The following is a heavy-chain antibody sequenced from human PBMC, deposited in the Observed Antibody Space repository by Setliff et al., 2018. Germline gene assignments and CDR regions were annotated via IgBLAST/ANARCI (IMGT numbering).Heavy chain of an antibody. Sequence: ASVKVSCKASGYTFTNYAIHWVRQAPGQRLEWMGWINAGNGNTKYAQKFQGRVTITXDTSASTAYMELSSLRSEDTAVYYCARDTYIGDFWSGYYIQGRFDPWGQGTLVTVSS. D-gene: IGHD3-3*01. CDR2: INAGNGNT. V-gene: IGHV1-3*01. CDR3: ARDTYIGDFWSGYYIQGRFDP. CDR1: GYTFTNYA. J-gene: IGHJ5*02.